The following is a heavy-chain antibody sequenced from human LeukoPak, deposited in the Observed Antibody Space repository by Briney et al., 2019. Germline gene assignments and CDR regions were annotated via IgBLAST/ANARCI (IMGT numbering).Heavy chain of an antibody. V-gene: IGHV1-8*03. Sequence: ASVKVSCKASGYTFTSYDINWVRQATGQGLEWMGWMNPNSGSTGYAQKFQGRVTITRNTSISTAYMELSSLRSEDTAVYYCASLIGGGYDEDAFDIWGQGTMVTVSS. CDR3: ASLIGGGYDEDAFDI. CDR2: MNPNSGST. J-gene: IGHJ3*02. D-gene: IGHD5-12*01. CDR1: GYTFTSYD.